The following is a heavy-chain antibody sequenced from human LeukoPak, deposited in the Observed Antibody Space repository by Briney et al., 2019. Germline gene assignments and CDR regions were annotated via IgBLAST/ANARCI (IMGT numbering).Heavy chain of an antibody. D-gene: IGHD2-21*02. CDR3: ARDPIVVVTAPGWYYYYGMDV. J-gene: IGHJ6*02. CDR2: ISYDGGNK. V-gene: IGHV3-30-3*01. CDR1: GFTFSSYA. Sequence: PGRSLRLSCAASGFTFSSYAMHWVRQAPGKGLEWVAVISYDGGNKYYADSVKGRFTISRDNSKNTLYLQMNSLRAEDTAVYYCARDPIVVVTAPGWYYYYGMDVWGQGTTVTVSS.